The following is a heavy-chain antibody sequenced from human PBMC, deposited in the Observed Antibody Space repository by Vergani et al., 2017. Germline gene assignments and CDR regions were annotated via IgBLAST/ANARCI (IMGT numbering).Heavy chain of an antibody. CDR3: ASWTNPDQLLWFGKFDP. CDR1: GGSISSSSYY. V-gene: IGHV4-39*01. J-gene: IGHJ5*02. CDR2: IYYSGST. D-gene: IGHD3-10*01. Sequence: QLQLQESGPVLVKPSEPLSLTCTVSGGSISSSSYYWGWIRQHPGKGLEWIGSIYYSGSTYYNPSLKSRVTISVNTSKNQFSLMLSSVTAADTAVYYCASWTNPDQLLWFGKFDPWGQGTLVTVSS.